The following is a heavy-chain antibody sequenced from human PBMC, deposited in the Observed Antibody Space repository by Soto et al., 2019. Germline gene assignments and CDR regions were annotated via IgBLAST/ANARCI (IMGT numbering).Heavy chain of an antibody. CDR2: INPSGGST. Sequence: ASAKVSCKASGYTFTSYYMHWVRQAPGQGLEWMGIINPSGGSTSYAQKFQGRVTMTRDTSTSTVYMELSSLTSEDTAVYYCARDRERIAVAGPFDYWGQGTLVTVSS. J-gene: IGHJ4*02. CDR1: GYTFTSYY. V-gene: IGHV1-46*01. D-gene: IGHD6-19*01. CDR3: ARDRERIAVAGPFDY.